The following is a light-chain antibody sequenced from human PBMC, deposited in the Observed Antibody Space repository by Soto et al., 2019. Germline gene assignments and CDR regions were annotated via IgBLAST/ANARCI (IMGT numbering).Light chain of an antibody. CDR1: QTIHHY. Sequence: DIQLTQSPSSLSGSVGDRVTITCRASQTIHHYLNWYQQTPGKAPKLLIFAASNLRGGVPSRFSGGGSGTDFTLTINSLQPEDFATYYCQESFSPLYTFGQGTMLHI. CDR3: QESFSPLYT. J-gene: IGKJ2*01. V-gene: IGKV1-39*01. CDR2: AAS.